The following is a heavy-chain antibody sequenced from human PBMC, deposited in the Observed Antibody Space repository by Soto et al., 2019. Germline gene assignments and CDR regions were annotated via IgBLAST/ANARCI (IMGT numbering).Heavy chain of an antibody. V-gene: IGHV4-4*07. J-gene: IGHJ6*02. CDR2: IYTSGST. CDR1: GDSISSFY. D-gene: IGHD3-10*01. CDR3: ARDLGYFDSGSSANNYYYGMDV. Sequence: SETLSLTCTVSGDSISSFYWSWIRQPAGKGLEWIGRIYTSGSTNYNPSLKSRVTMSVDTSKNQFSLKLTSVTAADTAVYHCARDLGYFDSGSSANNYYYGMDVWGRGTTVTVSS.